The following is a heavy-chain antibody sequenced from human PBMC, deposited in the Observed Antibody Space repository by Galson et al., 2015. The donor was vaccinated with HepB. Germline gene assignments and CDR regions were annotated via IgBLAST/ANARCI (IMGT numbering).Heavy chain of an antibody. CDR2: IYFGGTT. J-gene: IGHJ4*02. D-gene: IGHD4-17*01. CDR1: GGSISSNDYY. Sequence: LSLTCTVSGGSISSNDYYGGWIRQPPGKGLEWIGNIYFGGTTRYNPSLKGRVTISVDTSKDQLSLKLTSVTAADTAVYSCARGSWGDGDEGFHFDDWGQGILVTVSS. CDR3: ARGSWGDGDEGFHFDD. V-gene: IGHV4-39*07.